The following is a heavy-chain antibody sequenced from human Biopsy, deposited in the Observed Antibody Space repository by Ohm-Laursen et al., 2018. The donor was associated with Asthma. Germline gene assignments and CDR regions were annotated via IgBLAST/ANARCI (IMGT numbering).Heavy chain of an antibody. CDR2: VSYDGGVA. Sequence: SSLRLSCAASGFVFRSHAMHWVRQAPGKGLEWVAVVSYDGGVAHYADSMKGRFTISGDNSKNTLYLQMNSLRAEDTAVYYCAKERYYDFWSGYPIWGQGTMVTVSS. CDR1: GFVFRSHA. D-gene: IGHD3-3*01. CDR3: AKERYYDFWSGYPI. J-gene: IGHJ3*02. V-gene: IGHV3-30-3*02.